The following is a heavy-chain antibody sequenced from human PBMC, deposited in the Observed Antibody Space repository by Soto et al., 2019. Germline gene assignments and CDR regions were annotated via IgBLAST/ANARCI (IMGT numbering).Heavy chain of an antibody. V-gene: IGHV1-8*01. Sequence: ASVKVSCKTSGYTFTSYDINWVRKAPGQGLEWVGWMNTNSDDTRSAQKFRGRLTLTRDKSMRAVYMKLSNLRPDDSAVYYCAREWSAAGHFYGMDVWGQGTTVTVSS. CDR2: MNTNSDDT. CDR1: GYTFTSYD. CDR3: AREWSAAGHFYGMDV. J-gene: IGHJ6*02. D-gene: IGHD6-13*01.